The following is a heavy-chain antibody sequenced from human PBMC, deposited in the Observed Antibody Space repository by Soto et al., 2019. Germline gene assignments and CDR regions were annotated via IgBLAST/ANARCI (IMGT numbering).Heavy chain of an antibody. D-gene: IGHD7-27*01. CDR2: VYHSGST. CDR3: ARDTGLAPTVWGY. CDR1: GDSISGGGHY. Sequence: QVQLQESGPGLVKPSQTLSLTCSVSGDSISGGGHYWNWIRQFPGKGLEWIGYVYHSGSTHYNPALRGRLTISIDTSKNQFSLRLISVTAADTALYYCARDTGLAPTVWGYWGHGTQVTVSS. J-gene: IGHJ4*03. V-gene: IGHV4-31*03.